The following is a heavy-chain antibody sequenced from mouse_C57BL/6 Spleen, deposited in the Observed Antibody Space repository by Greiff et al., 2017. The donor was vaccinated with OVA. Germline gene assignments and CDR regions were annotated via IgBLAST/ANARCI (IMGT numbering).Heavy chain of an antibody. V-gene: IGHV5-15*01. CDR1: GFTFSDYG. Sequence: EVKLMESGGGLVQPGGSLKLSCAASGFTFSDYGMAWVRQAPGKGPEWVAFISNLAYSIYYADTVTGRFTISRENAKNTLYLEMSSLRSEDTAMDYCARRYYYGSEDWYFDVWGTGTTVTVSS. J-gene: IGHJ1*03. CDR3: ARRYYYGSEDWYFDV. D-gene: IGHD1-1*01. CDR2: ISNLAYSI.